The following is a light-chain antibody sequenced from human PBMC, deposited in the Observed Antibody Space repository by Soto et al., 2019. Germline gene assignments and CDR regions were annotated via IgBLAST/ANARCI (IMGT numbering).Light chain of an antibody. V-gene: IGKV3-15*01. J-gene: IGKJ1*01. CDR1: QSVSSN. Sequence: EIVMTQSPATLSVSPGERATLSCRASQSVSSNLAWYQQKPGQAPRLLIYGASTRATGIPARFSGSGSGTDFNLTISRLQSEHVAVYYCQRYDNWPPWTFGQGTKVEIK. CDR2: GAS. CDR3: QRYDNWPPWT.